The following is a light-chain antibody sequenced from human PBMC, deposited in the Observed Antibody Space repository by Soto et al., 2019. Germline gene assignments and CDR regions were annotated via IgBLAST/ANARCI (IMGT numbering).Light chain of an antibody. CDR1: SSDVGGYNY. V-gene: IGLV2-14*01. Sequence: HSALTQPASVSGSPGQSITISCTGTSSDVGGYNYVSWYQQHPGKVPKLIIYDVSNRPSGVSNRFSGSKSGNTASLTISGLQAEDEAAYYCSSYTSSSTLVVFGGGTKLTVL. CDR2: DVS. CDR3: SSYTSSSTLVV. J-gene: IGLJ2*01.